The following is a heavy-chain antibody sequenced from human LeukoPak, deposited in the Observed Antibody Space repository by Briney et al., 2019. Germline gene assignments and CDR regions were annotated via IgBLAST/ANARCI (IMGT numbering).Heavy chain of an antibody. V-gene: IGHV1-3*01. J-gene: IGHJ5*02. CDR2: INAGNGNT. CDR1: GYTFTSYA. Sequence: ASVKVSYKASGYTFTSYAMHWVRQAPGQRLEWMGWINAGNGNTKYSQKFQGRVTITRDTSASTAYMELSSLRSEDTAVYYCARDRGYYDSSGYYRESNWFDPWGHGTLVTVSS. D-gene: IGHD3-22*01. CDR3: ARDRGYYDSSGYYRESNWFDP.